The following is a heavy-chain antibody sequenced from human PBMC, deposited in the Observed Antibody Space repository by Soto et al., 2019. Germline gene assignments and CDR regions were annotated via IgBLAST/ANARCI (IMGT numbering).Heavy chain of an antibody. J-gene: IGHJ3*02. CDR2: ISSSSSTI. CDR1: GFTFSSYS. D-gene: IGHD3-3*01. Sequence: GSLRLSCAASGFTFSSYSMNWVRQAPGKGLEWVSYISSSSSTIYYADSVKGRFTISRDNAKNSLYLQMNSLRAEDTAVYYCAREGITIFGVALDAFDIWGQGTMVTVSS. CDR3: AREGITIFGVALDAFDI. V-gene: IGHV3-48*01.